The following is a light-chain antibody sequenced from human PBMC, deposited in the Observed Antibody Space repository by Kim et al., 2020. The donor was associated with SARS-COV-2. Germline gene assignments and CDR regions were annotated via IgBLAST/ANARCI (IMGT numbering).Light chain of an antibody. CDR2: DTS. J-gene: IGKJ2*01. CDR1: RSVGSN. Sequence: VSPGESASRSCRASRSVGSNLAWYQHKPGQAPRLLICDTSKRATGVPARFSGSGSGTLFTLTISDLQSEDFAFYYCQQYMNWPPYTFGQGTKLEI. V-gene: IGKV3-15*01. CDR3: QQYMNWPPYT.